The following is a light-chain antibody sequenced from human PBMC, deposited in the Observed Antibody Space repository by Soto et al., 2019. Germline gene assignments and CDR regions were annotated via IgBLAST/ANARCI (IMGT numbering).Light chain of an antibody. V-gene: IGKV3-15*01. CDR1: QSVSSS. Sequence: VMTQSPATLSVPPGGRPTLSCTASQSVSSSLACYERKHGQAPTLPIYDASTRATGIQTRFSGSGSGTEFPLTISSMQSVDFVVYYCHQYNNWWTFGQGTKVDI. J-gene: IGKJ1*01. CDR2: DAS. CDR3: HQYNNWWT.